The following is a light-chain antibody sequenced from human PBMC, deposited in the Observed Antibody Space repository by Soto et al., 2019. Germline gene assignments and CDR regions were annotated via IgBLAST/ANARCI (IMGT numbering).Light chain of an antibody. CDR3: QQYNNHPYT. J-gene: IGKJ2*01. V-gene: IGKV1-33*01. CDR2: DAS. CDR1: QAISKY. Sequence: DIQMTQSPSSLSASLGDRVTITCQASQAISKYLHWYHQIPGKAPILVIYDASNLEAGAPSKLRVRGSGTSFTVPISSLQPEDIGTDFCQQYNNHPYTFGQGTKLDIK.